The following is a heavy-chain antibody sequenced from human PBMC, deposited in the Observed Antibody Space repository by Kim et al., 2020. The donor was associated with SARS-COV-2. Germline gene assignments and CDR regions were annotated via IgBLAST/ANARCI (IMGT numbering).Heavy chain of an antibody. CDR3: ARHDIVVVLAYFDY. D-gene: IGHD2-2*01. J-gene: IGHJ4*02. V-gene: IGHV4-39*01. Sequence: IPCLKSRVTISVDTSKDQCSLKLSSVTAADTAVYYCARHDIVVVLAYFDYWGQGTLVTVSS.